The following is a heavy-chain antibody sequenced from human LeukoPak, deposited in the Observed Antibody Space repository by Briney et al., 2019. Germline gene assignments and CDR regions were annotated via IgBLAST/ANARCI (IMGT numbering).Heavy chain of an antibody. Sequence: SVKVSCKASGGTFTSYAISWVRQAPGQGLEWMGGIIPIFGTANYAQKFQGRVTITADKSTSTAYMELSSLRSEDTAVYYCARDRVGDGYNLRYFDYWGQGTLVTVSS. CDR2: IIPIFGTA. CDR3: ARDRVGDGYNLRYFDY. J-gene: IGHJ4*02. CDR1: GGTFTSYA. V-gene: IGHV1-69*06. D-gene: IGHD5-24*01.